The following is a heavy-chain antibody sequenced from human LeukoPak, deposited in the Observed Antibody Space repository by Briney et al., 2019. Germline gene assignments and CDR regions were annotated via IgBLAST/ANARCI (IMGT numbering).Heavy chain of an antibody. D-gene: IGHD2-2*01. CDR1: GYTFTSYG. CDR2: INAYNGNT. CDR3: ARDGELVVSAAMQGWFDL. J-gene: IGHJ5*02. V-gene: IGHV1-18*01. Sequence: GASVKVSCKGSGYTFTSYGFSWVRQAPGQGLEWVGLINAYNGNTNYAQKLEGRVTMTTDTSTSTAYMELRRLRSHDTAVYYCARDGELVVSAAMQGWFDLWGEGTLVTVSS.